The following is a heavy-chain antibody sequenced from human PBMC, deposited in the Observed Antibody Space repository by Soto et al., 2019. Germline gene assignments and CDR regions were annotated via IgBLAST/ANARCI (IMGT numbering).Heavy chain of an antibody. D-gene: IGHD6-19*01. CDR2: ISANNGDT. Sequence: VASVKVSCKASGYTFTSYDISWVRQAPGQGLEWMGWISANNGDTNYAQNLRGRVTMTTDTFTSTVYMELRSLRSDDTAVYYCARARSGWNYWGQGTLVTVSS. V-gene: IGHV1-18*01. CDR1: GYTFTSYD. CDR3: ARARSGWNY. J-gene: IGHJ4*02.